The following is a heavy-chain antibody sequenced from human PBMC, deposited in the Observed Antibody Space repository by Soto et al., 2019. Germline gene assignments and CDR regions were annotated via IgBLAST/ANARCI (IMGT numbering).Heavy chain of an antibody. V-gene: IGHV4-39*01. CDR1: GGSMSSSSYY. J-gene: IGHJ5*02. CDR2: IYYSGTT. CDR3: ASPKIAFYNWFDP. Sequence: QLQLQESGPGLVKPSETLSLTCTVSGGSMSSSSYYWGWIRQPPGKGLEWIGSIYYSGTTYYNPSLQSRVTIAVDTSKNQFSLNLSSVTAADTAVYYCASPKIAFYNWFDPWGQGTLVTVSS. D-gene: IGHD3-3*02.